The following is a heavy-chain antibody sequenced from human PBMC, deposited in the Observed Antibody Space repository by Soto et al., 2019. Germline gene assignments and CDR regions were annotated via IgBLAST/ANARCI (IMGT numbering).Heavy chain of an antibody. CDR3: ARLQTITMIVIDY. D-gene: IGHD3-22*01. CDR2: IYYSGST. V-gene: IGHV4-39*01. Sequence: SETLSLTCTVSGGSISSSSYYWGWIRQPPGKGLEWIGSIYYSGSTYYNPSLKSRVTISVDTSKNQFSLKLSSVTAADTAVYYGARLQTITMIVIDYWGQGTPVTVSS. CDR1: GGSISSSSYY. J-gene: IGHJ4*02.